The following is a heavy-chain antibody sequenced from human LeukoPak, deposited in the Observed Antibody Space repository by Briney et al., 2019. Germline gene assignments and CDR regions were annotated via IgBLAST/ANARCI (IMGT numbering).Heavy chain of an antibody. CDR1: GDSVSSNSAA. J-gene: IGHJ4*02. Sequence: SQTLSLTCAISGDSVSSNSAAWNWIRQSPSRGLEWLGRTYYRSKWYNDYAVSVKSRITINPDTSKNQFSLQLNSVTPEDTAVYYCARVERDYVWGSYRLFDYWGQGTLVTVSS. V-gene: IGHV6-1*01. CDR3: ARVERDYVWGSYRLFDY. CDR2: TYYRSKWYN. D-gene: IGHD3-16*02.